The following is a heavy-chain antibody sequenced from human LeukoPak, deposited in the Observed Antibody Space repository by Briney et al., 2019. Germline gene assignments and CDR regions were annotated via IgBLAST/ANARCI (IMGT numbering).Heavy chain of an antibody. Sequence: PSETLSLTCTVSGGSISSGDYYWSWIRQPPGKGLEWIGYIYYSGSTYYNPSLKSRVTISVDASKNQFSLKLSSVTAADTAVYYCARGDWNDGANWFDPWGQGTLVTVSS. CDR2: IYYSGST. CDR1: GGSISSGDYY. V-gene: IGHV4-30-4*08. D-gene: IGHD1-1*01. CDR3: ARGDWNDGANWFDP. J-gene: IGHJ5*02.